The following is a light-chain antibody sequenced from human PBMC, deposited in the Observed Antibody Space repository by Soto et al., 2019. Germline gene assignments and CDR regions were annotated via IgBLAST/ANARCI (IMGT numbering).Light chain of an antibody. CDR2: DVN. CDR3: TSWTTSTTML. CDR1: RSDIGAYNF. Sequence: QSALTQPASVSGSTGQSITISCTGTRSDIGAYNFVSWYQQHPGEVPKLMLYDVNVRPSGVSNRFSGSKSGNTASLTISGLQAEDEADYYCTSWTTSTTMLFGGGTKLTVL. V-gene: IGLV2-14*03. J-gene: IGLJ2*01.